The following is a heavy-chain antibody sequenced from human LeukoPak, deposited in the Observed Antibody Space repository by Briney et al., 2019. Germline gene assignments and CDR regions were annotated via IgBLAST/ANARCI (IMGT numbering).Heavy chain of an antibody. D-gene: IGHD6-13*01. CDR3: ARRNRIAAAGTDY. Sequence: PGGSLRLSCAASGFTFSSYSMNWVRQAPGKGLEWVSSISSSSSYIYYADSVKGRFTISRDNAKNSLYLQMNSLRAEDTAVYYCARRNRIAAAGTDYWGQGTLVTVSP. CDR1: GFTFSSYS. J-gene: IGHJ4*02. V-gene: IGHV3-21*01. CDR2: ISSSSSYI.